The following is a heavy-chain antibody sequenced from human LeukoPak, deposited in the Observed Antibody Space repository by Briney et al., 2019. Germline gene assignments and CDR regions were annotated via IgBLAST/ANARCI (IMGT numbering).Heavy chain of an antibody. V-gene: IGHV4-59*01. CDR3: ASGRAVAGMGNWVDP. D-gene: IGHD6-19*01. CDR2: IYYRGST. CDR1: GRSISSYY. Sequence: SETLSLTCTVSGRSISSYYWSWIRQPPRKGLEWIGYIYYRGSTNYNPSLKSRVTLSVDTSKKQSSLPLSSLTAPDTPVYYCASGRAVAGMGNWVDPWGQGTLVTVSS. J-gene: IGHJ5*02.